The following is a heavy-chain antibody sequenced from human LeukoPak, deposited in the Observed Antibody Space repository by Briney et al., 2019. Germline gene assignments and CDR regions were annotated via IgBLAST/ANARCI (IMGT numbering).Heavy chain of an antibody. J-gene: IGHJ5*02. Sequence: GGSLRLSCAASGFTFSSYSMNWVRQAPGKGLESVSSISSSSSYIYYADSVKGRFTISRDNAKNSLYLQMNSLRAEDTAVYYCARDYGSGSYPYWFDPWGQGTLVTVSS. CDR3: ARDYGSGSYPYWFDP. CDR2: ISSSSSYI. CDR1: GFTFSSYS. V-gene: IGHV3-21*01. D-gene: IGHD3-10*01.